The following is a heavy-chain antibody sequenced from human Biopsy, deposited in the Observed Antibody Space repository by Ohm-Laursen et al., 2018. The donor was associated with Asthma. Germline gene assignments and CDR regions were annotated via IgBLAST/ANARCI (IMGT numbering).Heavy chain of an antibody. V-gene: IGHV3-9*01. CDR2: ISWNSGNI. D-gene: IGHD3-22*01. Sequence: SLRLSCTGSGFSFDDCAMHWVRQAPGKGLEWVSSISWNSGNIDYADSVKGRFTISRDNAKNSLYLQMQSLRPEDTAFYYCAKSADYYDSTDYLDFWGRGTLVTVSS. CDR3: AKSADYYDSTDYLDF. J-gene: IGHJ4*01. CDR1: GFSFDDCA.